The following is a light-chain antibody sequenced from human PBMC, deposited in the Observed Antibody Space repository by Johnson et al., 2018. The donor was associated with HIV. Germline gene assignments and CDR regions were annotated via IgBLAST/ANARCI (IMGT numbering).Light chain of an antibody. J-gene: IGLJ1*01. V-gene: IGLV1-51*01. Sequence: QSVLTQPPSVSAAPGQRVTISCSGSTSNFENYYVSWYQHLPGTAPKLLIYDNNKRPSGIPDRFSGSKSGTSATLGITGLQTGDEADDYCGTWDSSLSGYVFGTGTKVTVL. CDR1: TSNFENYY. CDR2: DNN. CDR3: GTWDSSLSGYV.